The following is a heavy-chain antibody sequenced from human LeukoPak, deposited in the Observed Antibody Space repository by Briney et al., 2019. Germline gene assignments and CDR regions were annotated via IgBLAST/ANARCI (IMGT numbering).Heavy chain of an antibody. CDR3: ARGLVGASGGGTFDY. CDR2: IYSGGNA. V-gene: IGHV3-53*01. D-gene: IGHD1-26*01. CDR1: GFTVSNNY. J-gene: IGHJ4*02. Sequence: GGSLRLSCAASGFTVSNNYMTWVRQAPGKGLEWVSAIYSGGNAYYADSVKGRFTISRDNSENTLSLQMNSLRAEDTAVYFCARGLVGASGGGTFDYWGQGTLVAISS.